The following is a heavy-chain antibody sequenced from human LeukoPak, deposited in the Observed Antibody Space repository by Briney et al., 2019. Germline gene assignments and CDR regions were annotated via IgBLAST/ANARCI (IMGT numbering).Heavy chain of an antibody. D-gene: IGHD3-10*01. J-gene: IGHJ4*02. CDR3: ARDDEDYYGSGSLLAHDY. CDR2: INWNGGST. Sequence: GGSLRLSCAASAFTFDDYGMSWVRQAPGKGLEWVSGINWNGGSTGYADSVKGRFTISRDNAKNSLYLQMNSLRAEDTALYYCARDDEDYYGSGSLLAHDYWGQGTLVTVSS. V-gene: IGHV3-20*04. CDR1: AFTFDDYG.